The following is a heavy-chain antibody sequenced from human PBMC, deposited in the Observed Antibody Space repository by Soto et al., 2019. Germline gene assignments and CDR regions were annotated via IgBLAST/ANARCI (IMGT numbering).Heavy chain of an antibody. D-gene: IGHD6-6*01. CDR2: IIPIFGTA. V-gene: IGHV1-69*13. CDR1: GGTFSSYA. Sequence: ASVKVSCTASGGTFSSYAISWVRQAPGQGLEWMGGIIPIFGTANYAQKFQGRVTITADESTSTAYMELSSLRSEDTAVYYCARGSIAARGLLDYWGQGTLVTVSS. J-gene: IGHJ4*02. CDR3: ARGSIAARGLLDY.